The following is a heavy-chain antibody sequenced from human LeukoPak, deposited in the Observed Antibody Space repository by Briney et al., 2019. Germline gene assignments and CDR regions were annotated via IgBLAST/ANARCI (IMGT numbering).Heavy chain of an antibody. CDR2: INPSGGST. V-gene: IGHV1-46*01. Sequence: ASVKVSCKASGYTFTSYYMHWVRQAPGQGLEWMGIINPSGGSTSYAQKFQGRVTMTTDESTSTAYMELSSLRSEDTAVYYCARDPGRGSYDYDSSGWLLDYWGQGTLVTVSS. CDR3: ARDPGRGSYDYDSSGWLLDY. CDR1: GYTFTSYY. J-gene: IGHJ4*02. D-gene: IGHD3-22*01.